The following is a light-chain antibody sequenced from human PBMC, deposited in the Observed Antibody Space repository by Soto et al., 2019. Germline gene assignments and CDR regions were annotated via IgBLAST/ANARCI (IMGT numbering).Light chain of an antibody. CDR3: HSRA. Sequence: DIQLPQTHSTLSASVGDEVTITCRASQSISRWLAWYQQKPGRAPKLLIYDASTLESGVPSRFSGSGSETEFTLTISRLQPDDFATYFCHSRAFGQGTRLEIK. V-gene: IGKV1-5*01. CDR2: DAS. J-gene: IGKJ5*01. CDR1: QSISRW.